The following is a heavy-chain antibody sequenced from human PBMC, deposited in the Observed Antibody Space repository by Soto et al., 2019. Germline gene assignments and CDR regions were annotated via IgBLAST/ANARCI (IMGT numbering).Heavy chain of an antibody. CDR2: ISWNSGSI. J-gene: IGHJ6*02. D-gene: IGHD2-15*01. CDR3: AKDIGCSGGSCYSSYYYYYGMDV. Sequence: GGSLRLSCAASGFTFDDYAMHWVRQAPGKGLEWVSGISWNSGSIGYADSVKGRFTISRDNAKNSLYLQMNSLRAEDTALYYCAKDIGCSGGSCYSSYYYYYGMDVWGQGTTVTVSS. CDR1: GFTFDDYA. V-gene: IGHV3-9*01.